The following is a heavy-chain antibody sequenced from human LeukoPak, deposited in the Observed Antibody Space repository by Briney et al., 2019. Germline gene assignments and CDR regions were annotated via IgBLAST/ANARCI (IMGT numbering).Heavy chain of an antibody. J-gene: IGHJ3*02. CDR2: IYYSGST. D-gene: IGHD5-18*01. CDR1: GGSISSSSYY. CDR3: ARRRSGYSYGLAAFDI. Sequence: SETLSLTCTVSGGSISSSSYYWGWIRQPPGKGLEWIGSIYYSGSTYYNPSLKSRVTISVDTSKNQFSLKLSSVTAADTAVYYCARRRSGYSYGLAAFDIWGQGTMVTVSS. V-gene: IGHV4-39*07.